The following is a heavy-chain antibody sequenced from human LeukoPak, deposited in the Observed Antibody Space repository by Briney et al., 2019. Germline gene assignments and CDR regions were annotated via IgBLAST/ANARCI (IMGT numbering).Heavy chain of an antibody. J-gene: IGHJ4*02. CDR3: ARAMGTYSLYYFDY. CDR2: IYYSGST. Sequence: PSETLSLTCTVSGGSISSGGYYWSWIRQHPGKGLEWIGYIYYSGSTYYNPSLKSRVTISVDTSKNQFSLKLSSVTAADTAVYYCARAMGTYSLYYFDYWGQGTLVTVSS. D-gene: IGHD2-21*01. V-gene: IGHV4-31*03. CDR1: GGSISSGGYY.